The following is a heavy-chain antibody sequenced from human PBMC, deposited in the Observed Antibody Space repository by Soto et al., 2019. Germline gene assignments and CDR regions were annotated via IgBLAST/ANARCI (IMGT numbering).Heavy chain of an antibody. CDR2: IFSNDEK. CDR1: GFALSNARMG. CDR3: AAGGTASNWSDLVGIYYYYHIDV. Sequence: QVTLKESGPVLVKPTETLTLTCTVSGFALSNARMGVSWIRQPPGKALEWLAHIFSNDEKSYSTSLKSSLTIAKDTYKSQVVLIMTNMDPVDTATYYCAAGGTASNWSDLVGIYYYYHIDVWGKGTTVTVSS. J-gene: IGHJ6*03. V-gene: IGHV2-26*01. D-gene: IGHD1-20*01.